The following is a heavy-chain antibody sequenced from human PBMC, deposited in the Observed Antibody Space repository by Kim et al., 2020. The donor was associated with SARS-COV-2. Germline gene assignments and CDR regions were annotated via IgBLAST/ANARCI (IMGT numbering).Heavy chain of an antibody. Sequence: ASVKVSCKASGYTFTDNYIHWVRQAPGQGLEWMGWINPDSDGTNYAQKYQGRVTMTRDTSISTAYMELSTLKSDDTAIYYCVRGGFSYGYGEFDYWGQGSLVTVSS. D-gene: IGHD5-18*01. CDR1: GYTFTDNY. CDR3: VRGGFSYGYGEFDY. V-gene: IGHV1-2*02. CDR2: INPDSDGT. J-gene: IGHJ4*02.